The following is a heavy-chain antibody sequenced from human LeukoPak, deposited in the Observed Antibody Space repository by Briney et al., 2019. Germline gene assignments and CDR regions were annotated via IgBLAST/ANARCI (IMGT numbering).Heavy chain of an antibody. CDR1: GGTFSSYA. V-gene: IGHV1-69*13. CDR2: IIPIFGTA. Sequence: GASVMVSCKASGGTFSSYAISWVRQAPGQGLEWMGGIIPIFGTANYAQKFQGRVTITADESTRTAYMELSSLRSEDTAVYYCARDGDLVVRGTYDYWGQGTLVTVSS. D-gene: IGHD3-10*01. J-gene: IGHJ4*02. CDR3: ARDGDLVVRGTYDY.